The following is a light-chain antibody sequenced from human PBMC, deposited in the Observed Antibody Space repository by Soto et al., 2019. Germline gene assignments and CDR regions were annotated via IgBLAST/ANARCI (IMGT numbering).Light chain of an antibody. V-gene: IGLV2-8*01. J-gene: IGLJ2*01. CDR2: HVS. Sequence: QSVLTQPPSASGSPGQLVTISCTGTSSDVGGYNYVSWYQQLPGKAPKLMIYHVSNRPSGVPDRFSGSRSGNTASLTVSGLQAEDEADYYCSSYAGSNNHVVFGGGTQLTVL. CDR3: SSYAGSNNHVV. CDR1: SSDVGGYNY.